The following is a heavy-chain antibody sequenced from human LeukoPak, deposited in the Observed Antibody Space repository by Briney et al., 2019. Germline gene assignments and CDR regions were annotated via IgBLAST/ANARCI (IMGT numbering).Heavy chain of an antibody. J-gene: IGHJ4*02. D-gene: IGHD3-10*01. CDR3: ARLSVSGSSPFDY. CDR2: IKYDGIDT. V-gene: IGHV3-7*03. CDR1: GFIFTDYW. Sequence: PGGSLRLSCAASGFIFTDYWMNWVRQAPGKGLEWVAMIKYDGIDTQYLDSVKGRFTISRDNAKNSLYLEMNSLRAEDTAMYYCARLSVSGSSPFDYWGQGTLVTVSS.